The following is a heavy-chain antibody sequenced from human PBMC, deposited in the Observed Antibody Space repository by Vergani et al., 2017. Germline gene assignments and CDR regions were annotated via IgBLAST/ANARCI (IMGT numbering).Heavy chain of an antibody. V-gene: IGHV2-70*01. J-gene: IGHJ6*02. D-gene: IGHD3-16*01. CDR3: ARIPEMGDWQYGMDV. CDR2: IDWDDDK. CDR1: GFSLSTSGMC. Sequence: QVTLRESGPALVKPTQTLTLTCTFSGFSLSTSGMCVSWIRQPPGKALEWLALIDWDDDKYYSTSLKTRLTISKDTSKNQVVLTMTNMDPVDTATYYCARIPEMGDWQYGMDVWDQGTTVTVSS.